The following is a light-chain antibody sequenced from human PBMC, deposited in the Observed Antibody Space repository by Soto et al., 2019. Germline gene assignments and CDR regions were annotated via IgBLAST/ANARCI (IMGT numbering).Light chain of an antibody. J-gene: IGKJ1*01. CDR2: AAS. CDR1: QSVNTNY. Sequence: EVVWTQSPDPLSLSPAARATLSCSASQSVNTNYLAWYQQRPGQTPRLLIYAASSRATGIPDRFSGSGSGTDFTLTISRLEPEDFAVYYCQQHGTSPPTFGQGTKVDIK. CDR3: QQHGTSPPT. V-gene: IGKV3-20*01.